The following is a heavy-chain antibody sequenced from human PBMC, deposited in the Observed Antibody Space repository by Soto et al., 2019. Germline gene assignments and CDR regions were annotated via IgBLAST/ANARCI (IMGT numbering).Heavy chain of an antibody. D-gene: IGHD1-1*01. CDR3: ARGRYGDY. Sequence: QVHLVQSGAEVKKPGASVKVSCKGSGYTFTSYGITWVRQAPGQGREWMGWISAHNGNTNYAQKLQGIVTVTRDTSTSTAYMELMSLRSDDTAVYYCARGRYGDYWGQGALVTVSS. CDR2: ISAHNGNT. V-gene: IGHV1-18*01. CDR1: GYTFTSYG. J-gene: IGHJ4*02.